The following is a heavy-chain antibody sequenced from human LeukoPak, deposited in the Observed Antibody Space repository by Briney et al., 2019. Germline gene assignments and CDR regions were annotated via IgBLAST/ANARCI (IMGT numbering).Heavy chain of an antibody. D-gene: IGHD6-13*01. J-gene: IGHJ6*02. V-gene: IGHV3-30*02. CDR1: GFTFSHYA. CDR3: ARVIAADKKTGTSYYYYYYYGMDV. Sequence: GGSLRLSCAASGFTFSHYAMHWVRQAPGKGLEWVAFIRHDESQIYYADSVKGRFTISRDNSKNTLYLQMNSLIAEDTAVYYCARVIAADKKTGTSYYYYYYYGMDVWGQGTTVTVSS. CDR2: IRHDESQI.